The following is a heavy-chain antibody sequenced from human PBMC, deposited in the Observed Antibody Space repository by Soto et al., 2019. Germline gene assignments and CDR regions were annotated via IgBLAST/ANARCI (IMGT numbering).Heavy chain of an antibody. CDR2: IWYDGSNK. D-gene: IGHD4-4*01. J-gene: IGHJ4*02. CDR3: ARDFYVTTTGPDY. CDR1: GFTFSSYG. V-gene: IGHV3-33*01. Sequence: GSLGLSCSASGFTFSSYGMHGVRQAPGKGLEWVAVIWYDGSNKYYADSVKGRFTISRDNSKNTLYLQMNSLRAEDTAVYYCARDFYVTTTGPDYWGQGTLVTVSS.